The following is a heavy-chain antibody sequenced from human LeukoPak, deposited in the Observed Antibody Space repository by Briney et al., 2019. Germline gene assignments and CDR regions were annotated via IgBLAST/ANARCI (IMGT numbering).Heavy chain of an antibody. D-gene: IGHD5-18*01. CDR3: ATSLDAAMNT. CDR2: IRYDGTVK. Sequence: GGSLRLSCEASGFTFRSYWMTWVRQAPGKGLEWLANIRYDGTVKFYAASVKGRFTISRDNARNSLYLQMSSLRVEDTGVYYCATSLDAAMNTGGQGILVTVSS. V-gene: IGHV3-7*01. CDR1: GFTFRSYW. J-gene: IGHJ4*02.